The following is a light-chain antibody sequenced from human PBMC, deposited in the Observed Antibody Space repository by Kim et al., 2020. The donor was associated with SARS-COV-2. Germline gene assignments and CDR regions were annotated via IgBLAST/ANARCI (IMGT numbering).Light chain of an antibody. CDR3: CSYAGSWV. CDR2: EVS. CDR1: SSDVGSYNL. Sequence: QSALTQPASVSGSPVQSITISCTGTSSDVGSYNLVSWYQQHPGKAPKLMIYEVSKRPSGVSNRFSGSKSGNTASLTISGLQAEDEADYYCCSYAGSWVFGGGTQLTVL. J-gene: IGLJ3*02. V-gene: IGLV2-23*02.